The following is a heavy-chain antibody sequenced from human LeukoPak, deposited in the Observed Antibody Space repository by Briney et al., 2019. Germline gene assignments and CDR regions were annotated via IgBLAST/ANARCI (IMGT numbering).Heavy chain of an antibody. J-gene: IGHJ4*02. CDR2: INWNGDSR. D-gene: IGHD3-3*01. CDR1: GFKFDDYG. CDR3: ARDEVGGYYFE. Sequence: GSLRLSCTASGFKFDDYGMTWVRQAPGKGLEWVSDINWNGDSRGYAHSVRGRFTIYRDNSKNSLYLQMNSLRVEDTAFYYYARDEVGGYYFEWGQGNLVNVSS. V-gene: IGHV3-20*04.